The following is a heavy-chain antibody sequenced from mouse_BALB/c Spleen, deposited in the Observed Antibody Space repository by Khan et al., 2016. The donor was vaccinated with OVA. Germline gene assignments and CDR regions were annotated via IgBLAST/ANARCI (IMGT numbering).Heavy chain of an antibody. J-gene: IGHJ4*01. V-gene: IGHV2-6-1*01. Sequence: VQLKQSGPGLVAPSQSLSITCTISGFSLTNYGVHWVRQPPGKGLEWLVVIWSDGSTTYNSALKSRLTISKDNSQSQVFLKMNSLQTDDTAMYFCASQPYYHYNIMDYWGHGTSVTVSS. CDR2: IWSDGST. CDR1: GFSLTNYG. D-gene: IGHD2-10*01. CDR3: ASQPYYHYNIMDY.